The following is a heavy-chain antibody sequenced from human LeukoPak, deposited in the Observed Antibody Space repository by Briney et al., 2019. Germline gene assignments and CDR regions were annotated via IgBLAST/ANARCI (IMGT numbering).Heavy chain of an antibody. V-gene: IGHV1-69*04. CDR1: GGTFSSYA. D-gene: IGHD5-18*01. CDR3: AKDVDTAMATGFDY. Sequence: GASVKVSCKASGGTFSSYAISWVRQAPGQGLEWMGRIIPILGIANYAQKFQGRVTITADKSTSTAYMELSSLRTEDTALYYCAKDVDTAMATGFDYWGQGTLVTVSS. J-gene: IGHJ4*02. CDR2: IIPILGIA.